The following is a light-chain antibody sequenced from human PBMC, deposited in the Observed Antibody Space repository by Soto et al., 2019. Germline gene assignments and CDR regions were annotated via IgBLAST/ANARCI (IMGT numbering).Light chain of an antibody. CDR1: QAIKDD. V-gene: IGKV1-6*01. Sequence: AIHMTQSPSSLSASVGYMFTITCRASQAIKDDLVWYQQRQGKAPKLLIYRSSNLQSGVPSRLRGSGYGTDLTITISSMQTEDFETYYCLQDYNYPYTFGQGTRLEIK. CDR3: LQDYNYPYT. J-gene: IGKJ2*01. CDR2: RSS.